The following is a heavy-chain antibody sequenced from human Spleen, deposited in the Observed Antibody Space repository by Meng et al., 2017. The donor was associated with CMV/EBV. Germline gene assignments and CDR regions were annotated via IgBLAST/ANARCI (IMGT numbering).Heavy chain of an antibody. CDR3: ARTATAAGTYYFDY. CDR2: ITPGVRT. J-gene: IGHJ4*02. CDR1: GFNFANYA. V-gene: IGHV3-23*01. D-gene: IGHD6-13*01. Sequence: GESLKISCAASGFNFANYAMTWIRQAPGKGLEWVSTITPGVRTHYADSVKGRFTISRDNSKNTLYLQMNSLRAEDTAVYYCARTATAAGTYYFDYWGQGTLVTVSS.